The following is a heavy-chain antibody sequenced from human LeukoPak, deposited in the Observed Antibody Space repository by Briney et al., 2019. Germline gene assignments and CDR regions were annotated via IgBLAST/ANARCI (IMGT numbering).Heavy chain of an antibody. J-gene: IGHJ3*02. CDR2: INSDGSST. CDR1: GFTFSSYW. V-gene: IGHV3-74*01. CDR3: ARRLAYWGGDCYSFAFDI. D-gene: IGHD2-21*02. Sequence: GGSLRLSCAASGFTFSSYWTHWVRHAPGEGLVWVSCINSDGSSTSYADSVKGRFTIYRDNAKNTLYLQMNSLRAEDTDVYYCARRLAYWGGDCYSFAFDIWGQGKRVTVSS.